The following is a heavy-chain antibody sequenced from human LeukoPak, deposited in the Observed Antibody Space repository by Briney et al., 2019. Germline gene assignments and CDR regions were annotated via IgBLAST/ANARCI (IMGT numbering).Heavy chain of an antibody. CDR2: IKRRTDGGTT. Sequence: WGSLRLSCAVSGFTFSSYGIHWVRQAPRKGLEWVGRIKRRTDGGTTDYAAPVKGRFTISRDDSKNTLYPQMNSLKTEDTAVYYCTTTGTASGSYYQTDYWGQGTLVTVSS. CDR3: TTTGTASGSYYQTDY. J-gene: IGHJ4*02. D-gene: IGHD1-26*01. CDR1: GFTFSSYG. V-gene: IGHV3-15*01.